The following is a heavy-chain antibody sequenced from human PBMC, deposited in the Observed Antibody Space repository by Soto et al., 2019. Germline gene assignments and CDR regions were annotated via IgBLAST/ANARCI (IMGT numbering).Heavy chain of an antibody. V-gene: IGHV1-2*02. CDR3: ARLPGGTAPRPDY. CDR2: IKPNSGDT. Sequence: ASVKVSCKPSGYSFTDYYIHWVRQAPGQGLEWMGWIKPNSGDTNYAQKFQGRVTMTSDTSISTAYMELTRLKSDDTALYYCARLPGGTAPRPDYWGQGTMVTVSS. J-gene: IGHJ4*02. D-gene: IGHD6-6*01. CDR1: GYSFTDYY.